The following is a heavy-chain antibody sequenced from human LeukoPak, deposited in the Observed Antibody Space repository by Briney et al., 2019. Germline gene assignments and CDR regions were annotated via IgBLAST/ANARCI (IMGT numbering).Heavy chain of an antibody. Sequence: GGSLRLSCAASGFTFSSYSMNWVRQAPGKGLEWFSSISSSSSYIYYADSVKGRFTISRDNAKNSLYLQMNSLRAEDTAVYYCARGKGCYFDYWGQGTLVTVSS. J-gene: IGHJ4*02. CDR1: GFTFSSYS. V-gene: IGHV3-21*01. CDR2: ISSSSSYI. CDR3: ARGKGCYFDY.